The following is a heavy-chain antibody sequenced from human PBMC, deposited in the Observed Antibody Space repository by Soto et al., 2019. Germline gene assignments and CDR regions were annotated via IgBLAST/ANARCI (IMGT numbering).Heavy chain of an antibody. J-gene: IGHJ4*02. CDR1: GSSISSYD. CDR3: ARARGWNYFDS. CDR2: ICNSGST. Sequence: PXETLSLTCPVSGSSISSYDWSWIRQPAGKGLEWVWRICNSGSTNYNPSLKSRVTISVDTSKTHFSLKLSSVTAADTSVYYCARARGWNYFDSWGQGTLVTVSS. V-gene: IGHV4-4*07. D-gene: IGHD3-10*01.